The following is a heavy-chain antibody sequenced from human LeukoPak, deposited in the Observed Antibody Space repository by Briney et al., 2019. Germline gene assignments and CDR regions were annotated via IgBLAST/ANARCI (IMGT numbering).Heavy chain of an antibody. CDR1: GYSISSGYY. CDR2: IYHSGST. V-gene: IGHV4-38-2*01. D-gene: IGHD3-22*01. J-gene: IGHJ5*02. CDR3: ARAEVQDYYDSAGGGSLLDP. Sequence: SETLSLTCAVSGYSISSGYYWGWIRQPPGKGLEWIGSIYHSGSTYYNPSLKSRVTISVDTSKNQFSLKLSSVTAADTAVYYCARAEVQDYYDSAGGGSLLDPWGQGTLVTVSS.